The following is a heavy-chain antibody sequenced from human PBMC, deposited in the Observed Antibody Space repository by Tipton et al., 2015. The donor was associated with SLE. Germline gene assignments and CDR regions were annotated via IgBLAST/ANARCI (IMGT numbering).Heavy chain of an antibody. D-gene: IGHD4-11*01. CDR1: GFTFSNYG. CDR3: TRVVQYGPRYYYYYYMDV. CDR2: ISHNGGTT. Sequence: SLRLSCAASGFTFSNYGMHWVRQTPGKGLEYVSAISHNGGTTYYANSVKGRFTISRDNSKNMVYLLMGSLRPEDMAVYFCTRVVQYGPRYYYYYYMDVWGTGTTVTVSS. J-gene: IGHJ6*03. V-gene: IGHV3-64*01.